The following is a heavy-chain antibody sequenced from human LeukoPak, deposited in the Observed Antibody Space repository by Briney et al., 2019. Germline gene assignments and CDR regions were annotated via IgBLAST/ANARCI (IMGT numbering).Heavy chain of an antibody. Sequence: GGSLRLSCAASGFTFSSYGMSWVRQAPGKGLEWVSAISGSGGRTYYADSEKGRFTISRDNSKNTLYLQMDSLRAEDTAVYYCARERGFNYFDYWGQGTLVTVSS. D-gene: IGHD3-10*01. CDR2: ISGSGGRT. CDR3: ARERGFNYFDY. J-gene: IGHJ4*02. CDR1: GFTFSSYG. V-gene: IGHV3-23*01.